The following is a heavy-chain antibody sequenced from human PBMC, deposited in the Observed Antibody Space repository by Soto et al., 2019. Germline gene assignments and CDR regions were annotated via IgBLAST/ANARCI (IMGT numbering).Heavy chain of an antibody. D-gene: IGHD6-25*01. CDR1: GTIFSSYT. J-gene: IGHJ6*02. CDR3: ARGLGGRMDD. Sequence: QVQLVQSGAEVKKPGSSVRVSCKASGTIFSSYTISWVRQAPGQGLEWMGRIIPILGETNSAQKFQGRVILTADKSTNTAYMQLNHLRLEDTAVYYCARGLGGRMDDRGQGTTVTVSS. CDR2: IIPILGET. V-gene: IGHV1-69*08.